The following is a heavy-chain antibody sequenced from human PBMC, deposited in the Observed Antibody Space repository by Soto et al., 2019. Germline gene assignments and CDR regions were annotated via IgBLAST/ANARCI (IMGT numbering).Heavy chain of an antibody. CDR1: GFTFSSYS. J-gene: IGHJ3*02. CDR2: MWYDGTNK. Sequence: PGGSLRLSCAASGFTFSSYSMNWVRQAPGKGLEWVAVMWYDGTNKYYGESVKGRFTISRDNSENTLYLQMNSLRVEDTAVYYCARDATFGTKGGSFDIWGHGTLVTVS. V-gene: IGHV3-33*08. CDR3: ARDATFGTKGGSFDI. D-gene: IGHD3-16*01.